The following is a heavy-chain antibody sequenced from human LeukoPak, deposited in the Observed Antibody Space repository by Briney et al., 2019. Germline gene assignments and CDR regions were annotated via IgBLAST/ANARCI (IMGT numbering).Heavy chain of an antibody. D-gene: IGHD5-24*01. J-gene: IGHJ4*02. V-gene: IGHV3-30-3*01. CDR3: ARVVTYKYVTFDY. CDR2: ISYDENNK. Sequence: GRSLRLSCAAFGFTFSSYAIHWVRQAPGKGLEWVAVISYDENNKYYADSVKGRFTISRDNSKNTLYLQMNSLRAEDTAVYYCARVVTYKYVTFDYWGQGTLVTVSS. CDR1: GFTFSSYA.